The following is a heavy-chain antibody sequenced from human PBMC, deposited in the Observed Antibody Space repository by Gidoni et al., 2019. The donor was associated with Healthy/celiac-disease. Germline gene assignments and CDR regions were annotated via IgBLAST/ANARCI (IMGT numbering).Heavy chain of an antibody. CDR2: IIPIFGTA. J-gene: IGHJ3*02. D-gene: IGHD6-19*01. V-gene: IGHV1-69*06. CDR1: GCTFSSYA. Sequence: QVQLVQSGAEVKKPGSSVQVSCKAYGCTFSSYAISWVRQAPGQGLEWMGGIIPIFGTANYAQKFQGRVTITADKSTSTAYMELSSLRSEDTAVYYCASNIAVAGIDAFDIWGQGTMVTVSS. CDR3: ASNIAVAGIDAFDI.